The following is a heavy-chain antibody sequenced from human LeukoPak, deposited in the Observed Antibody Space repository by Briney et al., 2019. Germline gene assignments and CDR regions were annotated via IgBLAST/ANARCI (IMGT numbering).Heavy chain of an antibody. CDR3: ARLVGAPPYFTH. D-gene: IGHD1-26*01. V-gene: IGHV3-30-3*01. CDR2: ISYDGSNK. Sequence: GGSLRLSCAASGFTFSSYWMHWVRQVPGKGLEWVAVISYDGSNKFYADSVKGRFTISRDNSKSSLFLQMNTLRAEDTALYYCARLVGAPPYFTHWGQGTLVTVSS. J-gene: IGHJ4*02. CDR1: GFTFSSYW.